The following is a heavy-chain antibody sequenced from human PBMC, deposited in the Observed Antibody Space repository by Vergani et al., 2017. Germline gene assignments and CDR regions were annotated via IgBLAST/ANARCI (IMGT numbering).Heavy chain of an antibody. CDR2: IGYDGRIK. CDR1: GFSFNTYG. D-gene: IGHD3-3*01. Sequence: QVQLVETGGGVVQPGGSLSLYCATSGFSFNTYGAHWLRQAPGKGLEWVAFIGYDGRIKYNVDSVKGRFTIARDTSKKTLSLQMRSLRADDTAVYYCARGGRGDHGDFWSRLGPGGQGTRVIVSS. CDR3: ARGGRGDHGDFWSRLGP. J-gene: IGHJ4*02. V-gene: IGHV3-30*02.